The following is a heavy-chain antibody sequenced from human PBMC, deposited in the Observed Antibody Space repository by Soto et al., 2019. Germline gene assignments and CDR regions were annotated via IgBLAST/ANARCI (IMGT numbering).Heavy chain of an antibody. J-gene: IGHJ4*02. V-gene: IGHV4-30-2*01. CDR3: ASVPDY. CDR1: GGSISSGGYS. Sequence: QLQLQESGSGLVKPSQTLSLTCAVSGGSISSGGYSWSRIRQPPGQGLEWIAYIYHSVSTYYNPSRKMRVTISVDRSKNQFSLKLRSVTAADTAVYYCASVPDYWGQGTLVTVSS. CDR2: IYHSVST. D-gene: IGHD3-10*01.